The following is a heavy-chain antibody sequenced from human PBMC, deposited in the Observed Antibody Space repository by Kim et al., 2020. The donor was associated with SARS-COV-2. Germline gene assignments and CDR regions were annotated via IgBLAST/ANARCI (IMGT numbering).Heavy chain of an antibody. CDR1: GFTFNKSW. V-gene: IGHV3-15*01. Sequence: GGSLRLSCAASGFTFNKSWMNWVRQAPGKGLEWVGLIKSEADGRTSDYAAPVKGRFTISRADSQNTLFLHMNSLKTEDTAVYYCATARVAAGGHYYYYGMEVWGQGTPVTVSS. CDR3: ATARVAAGGHYYYYGMEV. CDR2: IKSEADGRTS. D-gene: IGHD6-13*01. J-gene: IGHJ6*02.